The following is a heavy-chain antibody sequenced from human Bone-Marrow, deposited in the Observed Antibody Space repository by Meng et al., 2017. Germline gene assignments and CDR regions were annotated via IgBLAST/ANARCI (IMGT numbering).Heavy chain of an antibody. J-gene: IGHJ4*02. CDR1: GGSIDSVDYY. CDR2: IYYSGST. CDR3: ARAFSGPLDS. V-gene: IGHV4-30-4*01. Sequence: QLQLKESGPGLVKPSQTLSLTCTVSGGSIDSVDYYWYWIRQPPGKGLEWIGHIYYSGSTYYNPSLKSRVTISIDTSKNQFSLKLSSVTAADTAVFYCARAFSGPLDSWVRGTLVTVSS. D-gene: IGHD3-10*01.